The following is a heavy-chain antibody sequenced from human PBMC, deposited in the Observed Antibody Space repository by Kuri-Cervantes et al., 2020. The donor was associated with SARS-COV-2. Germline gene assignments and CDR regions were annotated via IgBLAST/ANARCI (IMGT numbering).Heavy chain of an antibody. CDR3: ARDQGKQQRGWA. CDR1: GFTFSSYS. V-gene: IGHV3-48*01. D-gene: IGHD6-13*01. CDR2: ISSSSSTI. Sequence: GRSLRLSCEASGFTFSSYSMNWVRQAPGKGLEWVSYISSSSSTIYYADSVKGRFTISRDNAKNSLYLQMNSLRAEDTAVYYCARDQGKQQRGWAWGQGTLVTVSS. J-gene: IGHJ5*02.